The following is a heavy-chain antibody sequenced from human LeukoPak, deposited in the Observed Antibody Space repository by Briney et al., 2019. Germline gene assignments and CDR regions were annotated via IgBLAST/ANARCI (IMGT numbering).Heavy chain of an antibody. CDR1: GGSISSSSYY. Sequence: PSETLSLTCTVSGGSISSSSYYWSWIRQPPGKGLEWIGEISHSGRTNYNPSLKSRVTISVDTSKNQLSLKLSSVTAADTAVYYCAGPGLYRLDYWGQGTLVTVSS. D-gene: IGHD2-8*01. V-gene: IGHV4-39*07. CDR2: ISHSGRT. CDR3: AGPGLYRLDY. J-gene: IGHJ4*02.